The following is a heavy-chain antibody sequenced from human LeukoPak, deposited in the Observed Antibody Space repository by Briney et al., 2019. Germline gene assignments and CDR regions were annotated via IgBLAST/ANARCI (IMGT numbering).Heavy chain of an antibody. CDR2: SNADVSST. CDR3: ANHVLRYFDWLPPDDY. Sequence: GGSLRLSCAASEFTFSRHWMHWVRQAPGKGLVWFSRSNADVSSTGYADSVRGRFTISRDSSKNTLYLQMNSLRAEDTAVYYCANHVLRYFDWLPPDDYWGQGTLVTVSS. D-gene: IGHD3-9*01. CDR1: EFTFSRHW. J-gene: IGHJ4*02. V-gene: IGHV3-74*01.